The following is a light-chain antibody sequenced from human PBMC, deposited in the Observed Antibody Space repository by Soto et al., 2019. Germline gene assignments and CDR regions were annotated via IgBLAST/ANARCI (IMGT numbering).Light chain of an antibody. Sequence: DVQLTQSPSSLSASVGDRVTLTCRASQGISRYLVWYQQKPGKVPKLLISEASTLESGVPSRFSGGGFGTDLTLTISSLQPEDFAVYYCQQVYRYPLTFGGGTKVEIK. CDR3: QQVYRYPLT. V-gene: IGKV1-9*01. J-gene: IGKJ4*01. CDR2: EAS. CDR1: QGISRY.